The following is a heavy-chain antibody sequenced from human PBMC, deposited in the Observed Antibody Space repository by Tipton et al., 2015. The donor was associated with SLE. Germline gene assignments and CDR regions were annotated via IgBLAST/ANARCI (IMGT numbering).Heavy chain of an antibody. Sequence: TLSLTCAVYGGSFSVYYWSWIRQPPGKGLEWIGEINHSGSTNYNPSLKSRVTISVDTSKNQFSLKLSSVTAADTAVYYCANTEYVFFNGDFWGQGKPVTVSS. CDR1: GGSFSVYY. CDR3: ANTEYVFFNGDF. V-gene: IGHV4-34*01. D-gene: IGHD2/OR15-2a*01. J-gene: IGHJ4*02. CDR2: INHSGST.